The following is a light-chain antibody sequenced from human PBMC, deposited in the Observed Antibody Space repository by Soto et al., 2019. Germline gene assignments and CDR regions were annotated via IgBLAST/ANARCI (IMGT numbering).Light chain of an antibody. V-gene: IGKV1-39*01. J-gene: IGKJ4*01. CDR1: QSIATF. CDR2: GAS. Sequence: DIQMTQSPSSLSASVGDRVTVTCRASQSIATFLNWYQHKPGKAPKLLISGASNLQSGVPSRFSGSGSGTDFILTINSLHPEDFATYYCQQSYSSLALTFGGGTKLEIK. CDR3: QQSYSSLALT.